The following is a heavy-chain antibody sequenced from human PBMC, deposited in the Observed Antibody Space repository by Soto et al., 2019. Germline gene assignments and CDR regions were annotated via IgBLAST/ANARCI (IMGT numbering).Heavy chain of an antibody. CDR2: INPNSGGT. J-gene: IGHJ6*02. D-gene: IGHD2-21*02. CDR1: GYTFTGYY. V-gene: IGHV1-2*02. CDR3: ARDFSVTAISYYYYYGMDV. Sequence: ASVKVSCKASGYTFTGYYMHWVRQAPGQGLEWMGWINPNSGGTNYAQKFQGRFAMTRDTSISTAYMELSRLRSDDTAVYYCARDFSVTAISYYYYYGMDVWGQGSTVTVT.